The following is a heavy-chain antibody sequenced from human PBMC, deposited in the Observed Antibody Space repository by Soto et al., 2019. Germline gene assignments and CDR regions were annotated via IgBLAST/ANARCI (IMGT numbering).Heavy chain of an antibody. D-gene: IGHD6-19*01. Sequence: QVQLVQSGAEVKKPGASVKVSCKASGYTFTSYYMHWVRQAPGQGLEWMGIINPSGGSTSYAQKFPGRVTMTRDTSTSTVYMELSSLRSEDTAVYYCARALTGYSRGWWGNYFDSWGQGTLVTVSS. CDR1: GYTFTSYY. V-gene: IGHV1-46*01. CDR2: INPSGGST. J-gene: IGHJ4*02. CDR3: ARALTGYSRGWWGNYFDS.